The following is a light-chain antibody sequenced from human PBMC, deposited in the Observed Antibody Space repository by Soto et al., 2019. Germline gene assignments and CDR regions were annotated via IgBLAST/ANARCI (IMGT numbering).Light chain of an antibody. CDR3: QQSYSTLWT. J-gene: IGKJ1*01. CDR2: GAS. Sequence: DIPMTQSPSSLSASVGDRVTVTCRASQSISSYLNWYQQKPGKAPKLLIHGASSLQSGVPSRFSGTGSGTDFTLTISSLQPEDFATYYCQQSYSTLWTFGQGTKVEIK. CDR1: QSISSY. V-gene: IGKV1-39*01.